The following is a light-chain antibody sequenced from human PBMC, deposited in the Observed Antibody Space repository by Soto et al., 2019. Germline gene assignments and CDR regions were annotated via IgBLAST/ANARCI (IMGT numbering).Light chain of an antibody. J-gene: IGKJ5*01. Sequence: IVLTQSPATVSLSPVEIATLSFTPTQSVSSFSSWHKQKPGHAPRILNDDATKRATGITARFSGSGSGTDFTLTISSLEPEDFAVYYCQQRFNSPPTFGQGTRLEIK. CDR3: QQRFNSPPT. CDR1: QSVSSF. CDR2: DAT. V-gene: IGKV3-11*01.